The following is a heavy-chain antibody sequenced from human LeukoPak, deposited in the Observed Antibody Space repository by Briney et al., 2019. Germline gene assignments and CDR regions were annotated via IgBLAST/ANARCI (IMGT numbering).Heavy chain of an antibody. J-gene: IGHJ4*02. CDR3: AKDRGYIYGHLN. CDR1: GLTFSSSA. D-gene: IGHD5-18*01. CDR2: ISGSGGSGRT. Sequence: PGGSLRLSCAASGLTFSSSAMTWVRQAPGKGLEWVSAISGSGGSGRTYYAESVKGRFTISRDDSTNTLYLQMNSLRAEDTAVYYCAKDRGYIYGHLNWGQGTLVTVSS. V-gene: IGHV3-23*01.